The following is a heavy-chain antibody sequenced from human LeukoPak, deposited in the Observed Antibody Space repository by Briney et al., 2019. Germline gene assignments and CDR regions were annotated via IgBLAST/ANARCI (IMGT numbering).Heavy chain of an antibody. CDR3: ARGSGPEY. Sequence: PSEPLSLPCAVYGGSFSGYYWSWIRQPPGKGLEWIGEINHSGSTNYNPSLKSRVTISVDTSKNQFSLKLSSVTAAETAVYYCARGSGPEYWGQGTLVTVSS. V-gene: IGHV4-34*01. CDR1: GGSFSGYY. CDR2: INHSGST. J-gene: IGHJ4*02. D-gene: IGHD1-14*01.